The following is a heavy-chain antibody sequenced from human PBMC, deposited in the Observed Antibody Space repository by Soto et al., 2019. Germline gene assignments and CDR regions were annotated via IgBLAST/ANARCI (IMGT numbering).Heavy chain of an antibody. V-gene: IGHV1-3*01. J-gene: IGHJ5*02. CDR1: GYTCTGYA. CDR2: INAGNGDT. CDR3: AREGGSISSGGWFDP. D-gene: IGHD3-16*01. Sequence: QVQVVQSGAEVKKPGASVKVSCKASGYTCTGYAMHWVRHAPGQRLEWMGWINAGNGDTKYSQTFQGRVTISRDTSARKDYMDLSSLRSEDTALYYCAREGGSISSGGWFDPWGQGTLVTVSS.